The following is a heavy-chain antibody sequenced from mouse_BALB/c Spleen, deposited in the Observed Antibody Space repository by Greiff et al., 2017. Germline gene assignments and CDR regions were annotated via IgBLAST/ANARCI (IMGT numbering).Heavy chain of an antibody. J-gene: IGHJ2*01. D-gene: IGHD2-10*02. V-gene: IGHV1-12*01. CDR3: ARREYGNYYFDY. CDR1: GYTFTSYN. Sequence: QVQLQQPGAELVKPGASVKMSCKASGYTFTSYNMHWVKQTPGQGLEWIGAIYPGNGDTSYNQKFKGKATLTADKSSSTAYMQLSSMTSEDSAVYYCARREYGNYYFDYWGQGTTLTVSA. CDR2: IYPGNGDT.